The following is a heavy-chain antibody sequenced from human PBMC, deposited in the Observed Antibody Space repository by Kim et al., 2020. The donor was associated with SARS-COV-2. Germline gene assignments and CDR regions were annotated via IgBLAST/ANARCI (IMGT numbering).Heavy chain of an antibody. Sequence: SVKGRFTISRDNSKNTLYLQMNSLRAEDTAVYYCARDGYDDSSGYYYFDYWGQGTLVTVSS. J-gene: IGHJ4*02. CDR3: ARDGYDDSSGYYYFDY. D-gene: IGHD3-22*01. V-gene: IGHV3-30*07.